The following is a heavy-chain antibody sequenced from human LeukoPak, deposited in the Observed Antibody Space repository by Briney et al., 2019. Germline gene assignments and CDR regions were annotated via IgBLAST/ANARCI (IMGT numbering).Heavy chain of an antibody. Sequence: GGSLRLSCAASGFTFSSYGMIWVRQALGKGLEWVSGLSGSGGDLYYADSVKGRFTISRDNSKTTVYLQMNSLRAEDTAVYYCAKSPTPYSSSSDFGYWGQGTLVIVSS. CDR1: GFTFSSYG. CDR2: LSGSGGDL. D-gene: IGHD6-6*01. J-gene: IGHJ4*02. V-gene: IGHV3-23*01. CDR3: AKSPTPYSSSSDFGY.